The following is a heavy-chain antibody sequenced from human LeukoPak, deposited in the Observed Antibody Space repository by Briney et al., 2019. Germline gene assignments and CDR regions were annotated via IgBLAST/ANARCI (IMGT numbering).Heavy chain of an antibody. CDR1: GFTFSSYA. J-gene: IGHJ4*02. Sequence: PGRSLRLSCAASGFTFSSYAMHLVRQAPGKGLEWVAVIWYDGSNKYYADSVEGRFTISRDNSQNTLYLQMNSLRAEDTAVYYCAKETGSYHASLDYWGQGTLVTVSS. V-gene: IGHV3-33*06. CDR2: IWYDGSNK. D-gene: IGHD1-26*01. CDR3: AKETGSYHASLDY.